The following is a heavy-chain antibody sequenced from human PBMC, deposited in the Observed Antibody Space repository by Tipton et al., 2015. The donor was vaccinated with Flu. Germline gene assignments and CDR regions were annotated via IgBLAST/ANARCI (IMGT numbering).Heavy chain of an antibody. V-gene: IGHV1-2*02. J-gene: IGHJ6*02. CDR3: AFCSASCFQVYYFGMDV. CDR1: GYTFTGYY. CDR2: INPNSGGT. D-gene: IGHD2-2*01. Sequence: QLVQSGAEVKKPGASAKVSCKASGYTFTGYYMHWVRQAPGQGLEWMGWINPNSGGTNYAQKFQGRVTMTRDTSISTAYMELSRLRADDRAVYYCAFCSASCFQVYYFGMDVWGQGTTVTVSS.